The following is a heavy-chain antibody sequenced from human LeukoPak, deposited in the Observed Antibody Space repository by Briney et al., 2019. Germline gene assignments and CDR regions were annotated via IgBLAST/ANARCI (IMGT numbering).Heavy chain of an antibody. CDR3: ARARASYGDYPSGAFDI. Sequence: GGSLRLSCAASGFTFSSYSMNWVRQAPGKGLEWVSSISSSSSYIYYADSVKGRFTISRDNAKNSLYLQMNSLRAEDTAVYYCARARASYGDYPSGAFDIWGQGTMVTVSS. CDR1: GFTFSSYS. V-gene: IGHV3-21*01. D-gene: IGHD4-17*01. J-gene: IGHJ3*02. CDR2: ISSSSSYI.